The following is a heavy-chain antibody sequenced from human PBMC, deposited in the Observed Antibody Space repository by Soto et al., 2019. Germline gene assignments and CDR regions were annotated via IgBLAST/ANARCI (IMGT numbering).Heavy chain of an antibody. CDR3: AKDGYSGYDDHDY. D-gene: IGHD5-12*01. CDR2: IYYSGST. J-gene: IGHJ4*02. CDR1: GGSISSGGYY. Sequence: SETLSLTCTVSGGSISSGGYYWSWIRQHPGKGLEWIGYIYYSGSTYYNPSLKSRVTISVDTSKNQFSLYLQMNSLRAEDTAVYYCAKDGYSGYDDHDYWGQGTLVTVSS. V-gene: IGHV4-31*03.